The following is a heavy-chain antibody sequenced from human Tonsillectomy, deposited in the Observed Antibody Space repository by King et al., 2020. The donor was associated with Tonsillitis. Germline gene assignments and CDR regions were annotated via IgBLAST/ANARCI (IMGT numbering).Heavy chain of an antibody. CDR3: ARDRAWGAFDY. V-gene: IGHV3-33*08. CDR2: FWAVGDNK. Sequence: VQLVESGGGVAQPGTSLTLSCAASGFSFSGSGMHWVRQAPWKGLEWVADFWAVGDNKYYADSVKGRFSISRDNSKNTLYLQMNSLRAEDTAVYFCARDRAWGAFDYWGQGTLVTVSS. D-gene: IGHD7-27*01. J-gene: IGHJ4*02. CDR1: GFSFSGSG.